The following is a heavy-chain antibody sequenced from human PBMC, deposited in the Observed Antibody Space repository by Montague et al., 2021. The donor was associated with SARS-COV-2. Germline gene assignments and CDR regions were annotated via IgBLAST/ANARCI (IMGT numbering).Heavy chain of an antibody. J-gene: IGHJ4*02. Sequence: SETLSLTCTVSGGSVRSSNDCWGWIRQPPGKGLEWIANFYHSGNTYYNPSLKSRVTISVDTSNNQFSLKLSSVTAADTAVYYCARGHKMYGELADYWGQGTLVTVSS. D-gene: IGHD4-17*01. V-gene: IGHV4-39*01. CDR1: GGSVRSSNDC. CDR2: FYHSGNT. CDR3: ARGHKMYGELADY.